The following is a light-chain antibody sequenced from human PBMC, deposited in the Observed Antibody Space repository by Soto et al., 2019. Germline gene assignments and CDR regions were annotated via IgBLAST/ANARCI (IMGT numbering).Light chain of an antibody. J-gene: IGLJ1*01. CDR3: GTWDSSLNAYV. V-gene: IGLV1-51*01. CDR2: ESN. CDR1: SSNIGRNS. Sequence: QSVLTQPPSVSAAPGQKVTISCSGSSSNIGRNSVSWYQQLPGTAPKLLIYESNKRASGIPDRFSGSKSGTSATLAITGLQTGDEADYYCGTWDSSLNAYVFGTGTKLTVL.